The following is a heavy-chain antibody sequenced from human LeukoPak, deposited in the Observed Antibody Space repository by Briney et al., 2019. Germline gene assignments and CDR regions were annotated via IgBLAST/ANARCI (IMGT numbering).Heavy chain of an antibody. CDR3: ARGYEDPLFDY. CDR2: IKRDGSEK. Sequence: GGSLRLSCAASGFTFSSYWMSWVRQAPGKGLEWVANIKRDGSEKYYVDSVKGRFTISRDNAKNSLYLQMNSLRAEDTAVYYCARGYEDPLFDYWGQGTLVTVSS. CDR1: GFTFSSYW. J-gene: IGHJ4*02. D-gene: IGHD5-12*01. V-gene: IGHV3-7*01.